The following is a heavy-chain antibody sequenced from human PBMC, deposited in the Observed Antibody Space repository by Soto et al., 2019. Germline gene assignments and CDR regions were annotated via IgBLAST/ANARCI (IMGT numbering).Heavy chain of an antibody. V-gene: IGHV3-33*01. J-gene: IGHJ6*02. CDR2: IWYDGSNK. Sequence: GGSLRLSCVASGFTFSSYGMHWVRQAPGKGLEWVAVIWYDGSNKCYADSVKGRFTISRDNSKNTLYLQMNSLRAEDTAVYYSARGEQQLGRYYYYVMDVWGQGTTVTVSS. CDR1: GFTFSSYG. D-gene: IGHD6-13*01. CDR3: ARGEQQLGRYYYYVMDV.